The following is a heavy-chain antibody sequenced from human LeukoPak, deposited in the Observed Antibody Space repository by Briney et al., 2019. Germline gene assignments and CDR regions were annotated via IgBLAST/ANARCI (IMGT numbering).Heavy chain of an antibody. CDR1: GFTFSSHA. CDR3: AKGHDYDY. J-gene: IGHJ4*02. Sequence: GGSLRLSCAASGFTFSSHAMHWVRQAPGKGLEWVAVLSHDGGKKYYADSVKGRFTISRDNSKNTLYLQMNSLRAEDTAVYYCAKGHDYDYWGQGTLVTVSS. CDR2: LSHDGGKK. D-gene: IGHD5-12*01. V-gene: IGHV3-30-3*01.